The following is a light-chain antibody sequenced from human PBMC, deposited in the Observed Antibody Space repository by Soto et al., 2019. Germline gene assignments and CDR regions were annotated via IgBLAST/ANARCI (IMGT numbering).Light chain of an antibody. CDR2: GAS. V-gene: IGKV3-15*01. J-gene: IGKJ2*02. CDR3: HQYNTWPPGT. CDR1: QSVGGN. Sequence: EIVMTQSPATLSVSPGERATLSCRASQSVGGNLAWYQQKPGRAPRLLVYGASTRATGISARSSGSGSGTEFTLTISSLQSEDFAVYYCHQYNTWPPGTFGQGTKLEMK.